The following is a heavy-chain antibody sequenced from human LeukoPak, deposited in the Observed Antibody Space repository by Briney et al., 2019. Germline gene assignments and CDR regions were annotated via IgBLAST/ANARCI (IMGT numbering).Heavy chain of an antibody. CDR2: INHSGST. V-gene: IGHV4-34*01. CDR3: ARGLVGVVLPAGYYYYYMDV. CDR1: GGSFSGYY. J-gene: IGHJ6*03. D-gene: IGHD2-2*01. Sequence: SETLSLTCAVYGGSFSGYYWSWIRQPPGKGLEWIGEINHSGSTNYNPSLKSRVTISVDTSKNQFSLKLSSVTAADTAVYYCARGLVGVVLPAGYYYYYMDVWGKGTTVTVSS.